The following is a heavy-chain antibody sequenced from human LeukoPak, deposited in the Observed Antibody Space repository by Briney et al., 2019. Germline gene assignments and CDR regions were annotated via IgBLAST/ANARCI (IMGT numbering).Heavy chain of an antibody. V-gene: IGHV4-59*08. Sequence: TSPETLSLTCTVSGGSISSYYWSWIRQPPGKGLEWIGYIYYSGSTNYNPSLKSRVTISVDTSKNQFSLKLSSVTAADTAVYYCARQGITGTTGNWFDPWGQGTLVTVSS. J-gene: IGHJ5*02. CDR2: IYYSGST. D-gene: IGHD1-20*01. CDR3: ARQGITGTTGNWFDP. CDR1: GGSISSYY.